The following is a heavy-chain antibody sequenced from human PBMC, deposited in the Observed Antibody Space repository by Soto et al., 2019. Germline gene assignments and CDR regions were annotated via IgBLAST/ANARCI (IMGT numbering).Heavy chain of an antibody. D-gene: IGHD2-21*01. CDR2: IYWYDDK. J-gene: IGHJ4*02. CDR3: EHRKTYCDGHCSSGFDY. CDR1: GFSLSTSGVG. V-gene: IGHV2-5*01. Sequence: QITLKESGPTLVKPTQTLTLTCTFSGFSLSTSGVGVGWIRQPPGKALEWLALIYWYDDKRHSPSLKSRLTINKDTYKNQVVLTMTNMDPVDTATYYCEHRKTYCDGHCSSGFDYWGQGTLVTVSS.